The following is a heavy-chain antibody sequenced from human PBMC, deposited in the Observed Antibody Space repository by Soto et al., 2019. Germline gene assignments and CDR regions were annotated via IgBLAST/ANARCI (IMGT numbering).Heavy chain of an antibody. Sequence: ASVKVSCKASGYIFTSYGITWVRQAPGQGLEWMGWISTNNGITNYAEKLQGRVSMSTDTSTSTAYMELRSLRSDDTAVYYCARDRPVGIDGILDYKWFDPWGQGTLVTVSS. D-gene: IGHD2-8*01. V-gene: IGHV1-18*04. CDR2: ISTNNGIT. CDR1: GYIFTSYG. CDR3: ARDRPVGIDGILDYKWFDP. J-gene: IGHJ5*02.